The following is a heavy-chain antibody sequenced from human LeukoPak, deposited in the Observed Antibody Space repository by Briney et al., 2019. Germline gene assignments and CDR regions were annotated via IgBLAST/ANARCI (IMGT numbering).Heavy chain of an antibody. V-gene: IGHV3-23*01. CDR2: ISGSGVST. CDR3: AKAQVHRTWELLLAFDY. D-gene: IGHD2-15*01. Sequence: GGSLRLSCAASGFTFSSYAMSWVRQAPGKGLEWVSDISGSGVSTYYADSVKGRFTISRDNSKNTLYLQMNSLRADDTALYYCAKAQVHRTWELLLAFDYWGQGTLVTVSS. J-gene: IGHJ4*02. CDR1: GFTFSSYA.